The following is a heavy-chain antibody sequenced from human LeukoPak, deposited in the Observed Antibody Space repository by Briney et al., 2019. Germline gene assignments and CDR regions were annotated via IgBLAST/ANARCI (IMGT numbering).Heavy chain of an antibody. CDR1: GGSFSGYY. CDR3: AREHGGFDP. D-gene: IGHD2-21*01. V-gene: IGHV4-34*01. J-gene: IGHJ5*02. CDR2: INHSGST. Sequence: LETLSLTCAVYGGSFSGYYWSWIRQPPGKGLEWIGEINHSGSTNYNPSLKSRVTISVDTSKNQFSLKLSSVTAADTAVYYCAREHGGFDPWGQGTLVTVSS.